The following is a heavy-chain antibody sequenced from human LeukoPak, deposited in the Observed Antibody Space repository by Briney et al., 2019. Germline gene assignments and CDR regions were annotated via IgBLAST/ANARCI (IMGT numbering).Heavy chain of an antibody. CDR2: IYYSGST. Sequence: SETLSLTCTVSGGSISSGSYYWSWIRQPAGKGLEWIGYIYYSGSTNYNPSLKSRVTISVDTSKNQFSLKLSSVTAADTAVYYCARGGYCSGGSCYLPLYYYYYMDVWGKGTTVTVSS. V-gene: IGHV4-61*10. CDR1: GGSISSGSYY. J-gene: IGHJ6*03. CDR3: ARGGYCSGGSCYLPLYYYYYMDV. D-gene: IGHD2-15*01.